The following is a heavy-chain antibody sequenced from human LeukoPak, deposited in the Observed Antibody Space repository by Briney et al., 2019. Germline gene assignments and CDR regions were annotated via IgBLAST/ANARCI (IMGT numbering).Heavy chain of an antibody. CDR3: ARERAVMGLYKSSSWQHPDGMDV. CDR2: TYYRSKWYN. J-gene: IGHJ6*02. Sequence: SQTLSLTCAISGDSVSSNSAAWNWIRQSPSRGLEWLGRTYYRSKWYNDYAVSVKSRITINPDTSKNQFSLKLSSVTAADTAVYYCARERAVMGLYKSSSWQHPDGMDVWGQGTTVTVSS. D-gene: IGHD6-13*01. V-gene: IGHV6-1*01. CDR1: GDSVSSNSAA.